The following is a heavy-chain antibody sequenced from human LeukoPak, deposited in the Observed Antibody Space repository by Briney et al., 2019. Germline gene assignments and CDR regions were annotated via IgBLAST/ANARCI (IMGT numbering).Heavy chain of an antibody. D-gene: IGHD1-14*01. CDR3: ARDRISINALDM. V-gene: IGHV4-59*11. CDR1: GAAISVHY. J-gene: IGHJ3*02. Sequence: SETLSLTCTVSGAAISVHYLTWILHPPEKGGEWMGYNSHIGCTNHNPSLKSRATISVDTSKNQFSLKLTSVTAADTAVYYCARDRISINALDMWGQGTMVTVSS. CDR2: NSHIGCT.